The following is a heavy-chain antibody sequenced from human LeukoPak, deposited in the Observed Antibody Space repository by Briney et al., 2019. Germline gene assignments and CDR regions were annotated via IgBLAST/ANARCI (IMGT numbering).Heavy chain of an antibody. D-gene: IGHD3-22*01. CDR2: ISGSGGST. Sequence: AGGSLRLSCAASGFTFSSYAMSWVRQAPGKGLEWVSAISGSGGSTYYADSVKGRFTISRDNAKNSLYLQMNSLRAEDTALYYCAKDLRSGYYSEAFDIWGQGTMVTVSS. V-gene: IGHV3-23*01. CDR1: GFTFSSYA. J-gene: IGHJ3*02. CDR3: AKDLRSGYYSEAFDI.